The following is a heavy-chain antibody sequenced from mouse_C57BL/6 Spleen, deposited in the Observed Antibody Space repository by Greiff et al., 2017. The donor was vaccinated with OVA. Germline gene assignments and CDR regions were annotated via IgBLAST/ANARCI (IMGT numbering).Heavy chain of an antibody. J-gene: IGHJ2*01. Sequence: EVMLVESGGGLVQPGGSLSLSCAASGFTFTDYYMSWVRQPPGKALEWLGFIRNKANGYTTEYSASVKGRFTISRDNSQSILYLQMNALRAEDSATYYCARYPYYYGRGYFDYWGQGTTLTVSS. CDR2: IRNKANGYTT. CDR3: ARYPYYYGRGYFDY. V-gene: IGHV7-3*01. D-gene: IGHD1-1*01. CDR1: GFTFTDYY.